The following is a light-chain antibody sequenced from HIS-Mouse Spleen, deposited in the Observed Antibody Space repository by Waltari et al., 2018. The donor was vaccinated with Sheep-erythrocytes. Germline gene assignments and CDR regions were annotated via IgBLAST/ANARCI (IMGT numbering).Light chain of an antibody. Sequence: SYELTQPPSVSVSPGQTARITCSGDALPKQYAYWYQQKPGQAPVLVVYKDSERPSGMPGRFSGSSSGKTVTLTISGVQAEDEADYYCQSADSSVVFGGGTKLTVL. J-gene: IGLJ2*01. CDR1: ALPKQY. CDR3: QSADSSVV. CDR2: KDS. V-gene: IGLV3-25*03.